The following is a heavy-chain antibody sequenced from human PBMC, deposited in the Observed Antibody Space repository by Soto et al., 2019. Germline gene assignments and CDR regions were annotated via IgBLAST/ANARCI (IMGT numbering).Heavy chain of an antibody. V-gene: IGHV4-59*08. J-gene: IGHJ6*03. D-gene: IGHD6-6*01. Sequence: QVQLQESGPGLVKPSETLSLTCTVSGGSISSYYWSWIRQPPGKGLEWIGYIYYSGSTNYNTSLKSRVTISVDTSKNQFSLKLSSVTAADTAVYYCARREEQLAGRGYYYYMDVWGKGTTVTVSS. CDR3: ARREEQLAGRGYYYYMDV. CDR2: IYYSGST. CDR1: GGSISSYY.